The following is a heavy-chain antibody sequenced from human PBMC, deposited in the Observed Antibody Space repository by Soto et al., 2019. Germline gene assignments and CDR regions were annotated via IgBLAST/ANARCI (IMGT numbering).Heavy chain of an antibody. J-gene: IGHJ4*02. CDR1: GGTFSSYT. CDR2: IIPILGIA. D-gene: IGHD5-12*01. V-gene: IGHV1-69*02. CDR3: ARAGPPDYSGYGDPDFDY. Sequence: SVKVSCKASGGTFSSYTISWVRQAPGQGLEWMGRIIPILGIANYAQKFQGRVTITADKSTSTAYMELSSLRSEDTAVYYCARAGPPDYSGYGDPDFDYWGQGTLVTVSS.